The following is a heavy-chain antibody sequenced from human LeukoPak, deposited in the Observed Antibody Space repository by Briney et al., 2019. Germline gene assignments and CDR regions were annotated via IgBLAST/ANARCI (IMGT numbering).Heavy chain of an antibody. V-gene: IGHV1-2*02. CDR2: INPNSGGT. CDR3: ARGSEDTAMATDDY. D-gene: IGHD5-18*01. J-gene: IGHJ4*02. CDR1: GYTFTGYY. Sequence: GASVKVSCKASGYTFTGYYMHWVRQAPGQGLEWMGWINPNSGGTNYAQKFQGRVTMTRDTSTSTAYMELSRLRSDDTAVYYCARGSEDTAMATDDYWGQGTLVTVSS.